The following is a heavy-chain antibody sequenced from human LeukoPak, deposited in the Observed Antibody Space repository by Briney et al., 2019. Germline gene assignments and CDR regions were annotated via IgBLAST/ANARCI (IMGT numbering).Heavy chain of an antibody. CDR1: GFTFSSYG. CDR3: ANSPAAGTPLFDY. V-gene: IGHV3-30*02. D-gene: IGHD6-13*01. Sequence: PGGSLRLSCAASGFTFSSYGMHWVRQAPGKGLEWVAFIRYDGSNKYYADSVKGRFTISRDNSKNTLYLQMNSLRAEDTAVYYCANSPAAGTPLFDYWGQGTLVTVPS. J-gene: IGHJ4*02. CDR2: IRYDGSNK.